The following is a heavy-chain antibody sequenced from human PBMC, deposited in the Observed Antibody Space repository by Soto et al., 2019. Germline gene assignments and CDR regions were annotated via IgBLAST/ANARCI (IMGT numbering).Heavy chain of an antibody. Sequence: ASVKVSCKASGYTFTSYGISWVRQAPGQGLEWVGWISAYNGNTNYAQKLQGRVTMTTDTSTSTAYMELRSLRSDDTAVYYCARDPYYYDSSGYPFYYYYGMDVWGQGTTVTVSS. V-gene: IGHV1-18*01. CDR3: ARDPYYYDSSGYPFYYYYGMDV. CDR2: ISAYNGNT. J-gene: IGHJ6*02. CDR1: GYTFTSYG. D-gene: IGHD3-22*01.